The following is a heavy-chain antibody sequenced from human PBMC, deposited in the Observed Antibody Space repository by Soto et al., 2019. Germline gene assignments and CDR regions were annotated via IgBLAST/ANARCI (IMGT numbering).Heavy chain of an antibody. V-gene: IGHV3-21*01. J-gene: IGHJ4*02. Sequence: SGGSLRLSCAASGFTFSSYSMNWVRQAPGKGLEWVSSISSSSSYIYYADSVKGRFTISRDNAKNSLYLQMNSLRAEDTAVYYCARDSQTDDFWSGYPYFDYWGQGTLVTVSS. CDR2: ISSSSSYI. CDR1: GFTFSSYS. CDR3: ARDSQTDDFWSGYPYFDY. D-gene: IGHD3-3*01.